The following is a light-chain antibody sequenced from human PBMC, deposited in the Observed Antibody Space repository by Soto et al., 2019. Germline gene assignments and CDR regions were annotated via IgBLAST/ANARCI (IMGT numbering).Light chain of an antibody. V-gene: IGKV1-9*01. Sequence: DIQLTQSPSFLSASVGDRVTITCRASQGISNYVLWYQQKPGKAPKLLIYAASTLQSGVASRFSGSGSGTEFTLTISSLQPEDFAIYYCQHLDSYPITFGQGIPLEIK. CDR2: AAS. CDR3: QHLDSYPIT. J-gene: IGKJ5*01. CDR1: QGISNY.